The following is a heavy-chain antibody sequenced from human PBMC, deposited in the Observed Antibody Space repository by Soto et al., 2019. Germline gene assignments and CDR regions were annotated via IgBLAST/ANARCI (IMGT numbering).Heavy chain of an antibody. CDR2: INPNSGGT. CDR1: GYTFTVYY. D-gene: IGHD2-15*01. Sequence: GASVKVACKASGYTFTVYYMHWVRQAPGQGLEWMGWINPNSGGTNYAQKFQGWVTMTRDTSISTAYMELSRLRSDDTAVYYCARERGDCSGGSCGSFDYWGQGTLVTVSS. CDR3: ARERGDCSGGSCGSFDY. V-gene: IGHV1-2*04. J-gene: IGHJ4*02.